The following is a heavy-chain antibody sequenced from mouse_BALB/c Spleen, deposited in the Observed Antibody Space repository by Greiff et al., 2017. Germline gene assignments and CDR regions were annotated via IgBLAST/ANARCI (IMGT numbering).Heavy chain of an antibody. J-gene: IGHJ3*01. CDR2: ISYSGST. D-gene: IGHD4-1*01. CDR1: GDSITSGY. Sequence: VQLKESGPSLVKPSQTLSLTCSVTGDSITSGYWNWVRKFPGNKLEYMGYISYSGSTYYNPSLKSRISITRDTSKNQYYLQLNSVTTEDTATYYCARYRGTGTGFAYWGQGTLVTVSA. V-gene: IGHV3-8*02. CDR3: ARYRGTGTGFAY.